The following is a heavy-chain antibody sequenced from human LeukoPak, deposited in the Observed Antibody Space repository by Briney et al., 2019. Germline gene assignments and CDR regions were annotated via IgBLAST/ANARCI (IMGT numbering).Heavy chain of an antibody. CDR3: AKGSTYFVDNWFDP. J-gene: IGHJ5*02. Sequence: GGSLRLSCAASGFTFSSYWMTWVRQAPGKGLEWVSGISGSDDSTYYAASVKGRFAISRDSSKNTVYLQMNSLRAEDTAVYYCAKGSTYFVDNWFDPWGQGTLVTVSS. CDR1: GFTFSSYW. CDR2: ISGSDDST. V-gene: IGHV3-23*01. D-gene: IGHD2-21*01.